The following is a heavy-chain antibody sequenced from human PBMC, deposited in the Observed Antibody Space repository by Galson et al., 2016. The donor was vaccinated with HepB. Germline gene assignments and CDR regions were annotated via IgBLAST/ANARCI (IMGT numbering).Heavy chain of an antibody. V-gene: IGHV4-59*01. CDR2: IYYSGST. CDR3: SRSKNDFWSRHNYYYAMDV. J-gene: IGHJ6*02. Sequence: ETLSLTCTVSGVSISSFYWSWIRQPPGKGLEWIGYIYYSGSTNYNPSLKSRVTISVDTSKNKFSLKLRSVTAADTAVYYCSRSKNDFWSRHNYYYAMDVWGQGTTVTVSS. D-gene: IGHD3-3*01. CDR1: GVSISSFY.